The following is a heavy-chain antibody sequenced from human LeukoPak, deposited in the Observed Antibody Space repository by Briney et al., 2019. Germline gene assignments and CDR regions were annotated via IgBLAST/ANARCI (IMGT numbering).Heavy chain of an antibody. Sequence: GGSLRLSCAASGFTFSSYAMHWVRQAPGKGLEWVAVISHDGSNKYYADSVKGRFTISRDNSRNTLYLQMNSLRAEDTAVYYCARDADTAMVAYYFDYWDQGTLVTVSS. CDR3: ARDADTAMVAYYFDY. V-gene: IGHV3-30-3*01. J-gene: IGHJ4*02. CDR1: GFTFSSYA. CDR2: ISHDGSNK. D-gene: IGHD5-18*01.